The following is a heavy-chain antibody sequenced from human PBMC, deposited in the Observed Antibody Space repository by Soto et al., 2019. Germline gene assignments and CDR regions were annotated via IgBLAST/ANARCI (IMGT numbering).Heavy chain of an antibody. V-gene: IGHV4-59*01. CDR3: ARETFHYYGSGSYYNWFDP. CDR1: GGSISSYY. CDR2: IYYSGST. D-gene: IGHD3-10*01. Sequence: SETLSLTCTVSGGSISSYYWSWIRQPPGKGLEWIGYIYYSGSTNYNPSLKSRVTISVDTSKNQFSLKLSSVTAADTAVYYCARETFHYYGSGSYYNWFDPWGQGTLVTVSS. J-gene: IGHJ5*02.